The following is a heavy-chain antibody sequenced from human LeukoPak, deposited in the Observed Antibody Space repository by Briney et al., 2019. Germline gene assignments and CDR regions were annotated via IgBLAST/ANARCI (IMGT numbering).Heavy chain of an antibody. CDR3: ARDLYVYMDV. V-gene: IGHV4-38-2*02. D-gene: IGHD3-16*01. CDR2: IYNSGST. J-gene: IGHJ6*03. CDR1: GYSISSGYY. Sequence: SETLSLTCTVSGYSISSGYYWGWIRQPPGKGLEWIGSIYNSGSTYYNPSLKSRVTISVDTSKNQFSLKLSSVTAADTAVYYCARDLYVYMDVWGKGTTVTVSS.